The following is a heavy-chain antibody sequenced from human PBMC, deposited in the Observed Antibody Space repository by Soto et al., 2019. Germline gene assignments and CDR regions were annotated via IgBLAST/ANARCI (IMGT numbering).Heavy chain of an antibody. Sequence: TGGSLRLSCAASGFTFSSYSMNWVRQAPGKGLEWVSSISSSSSYIYYADSVKGRFTISRDNAKNSLYLQMNSLRAEDTAVYYCARVSYGSGTPWYWGQGTLVTVSS. CDR1: GFTFSSYS. D-gene: IGHD3-10*01. CDR3: ARVSYGSGTPWY. V-gene: IGHV3-21*01. J-gene: IGHJ4*02. CDR2: ISSSSSYI.